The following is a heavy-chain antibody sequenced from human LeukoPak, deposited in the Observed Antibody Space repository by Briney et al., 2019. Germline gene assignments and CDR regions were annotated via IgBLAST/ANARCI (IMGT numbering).Heavy chain of an antibody. Sequence: PRRSLRLSCAASGFTFSSYAMHWVRQAPGKGLEWVAVISYDGSNKYYADSVKGRFTISRDNSKNTLYLQMNSLRAEDTAVYYCARDYEGSSGYYEGFDYWGQGTLVTVSS. V-gene: IGHV3-30-3*01. CDR2: ISYDGSNK. CDR3: ARDYEGSSGYYEGFDY. D-gene: IGHD3-22*01. J-gene: IGHJ4*02. CDR1: GFTFSSYA.